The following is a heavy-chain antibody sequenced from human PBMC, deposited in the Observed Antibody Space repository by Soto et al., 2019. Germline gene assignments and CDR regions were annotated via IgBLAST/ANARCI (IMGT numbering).Heavy chain of an antibody. V-gene: IGHV6-1*01. J-gene: IGHJ3*02. D-gene: IGHD3-3*01. Sequence: SQTLSLTCAISGDSVSSNSAAWNWIRQSPSRGLEWLGRTYYRSKWYNDYAVSVKSRITINPDTSKNQFSLQLNSVTPEDTAVYYCARGRYDFWSGSEYCAFDIWGQGTMVTVSS. CDR2: TYYRSKWYN. CDR1: GDSVSSNSAA. CDR3: ARGRYDFWSGSEYCAFDI.